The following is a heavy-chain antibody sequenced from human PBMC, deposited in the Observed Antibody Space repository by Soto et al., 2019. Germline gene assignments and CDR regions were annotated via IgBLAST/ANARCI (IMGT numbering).Heavy chain of an antibody. CDR3: ARDYDFWSLTHYGMDV. CDR2: ISYDGSNK. D-gene: IGHD3-3*01. CDR1: GFTFSSYA. Sequence: GGSLRLSCAASGFTFSSYAMHWVRQAPGKGLEWVAVISYDGSNKYYADSVKGRFTISRDNSKNTLYLQMNSLRAEDTAVYYCARDYDFWSLTHYGMDVWGQGTTVTVSS. V-gene: IGHV3-30-3*01. J-gene: IGHJ6*02.